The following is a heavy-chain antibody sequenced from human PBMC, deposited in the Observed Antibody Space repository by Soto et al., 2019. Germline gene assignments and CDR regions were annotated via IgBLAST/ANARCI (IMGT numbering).Heavy chain of an antibody. D-gene: IGHD6-13*01. CDR2: ISGSDGST. Sequence: GGSLRLSCVASGFSFSSYAMSWVRQAPGKGLEWVSVISGSDGSTYYADSVKGRFTISRDNSKNTLYLQMNSLRAEDTAVYYCAKDRERDAWYEDYWGQGTLVTVSS. V-gene: IGHV3-23*01. J-gene: IGHJ4*02. CDR1: GFSFSSYA. CDR3: AKDRERDAWYEDY.